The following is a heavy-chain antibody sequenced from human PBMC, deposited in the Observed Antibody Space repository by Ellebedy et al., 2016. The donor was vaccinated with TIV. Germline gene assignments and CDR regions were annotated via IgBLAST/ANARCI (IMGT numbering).Heavy chain of an antibody. J-gene: IGHJ5*02. CDR1: GYTLTELS. CDR2: FDPEDGET. V-gene: IGHV1-24*01. D-gene: IGHD6-19*01. Sequence: ASVKVSXXVSGYTLTELSMHWVRQAPGKGLEWMGGFDPEDGETIYAQKFQGWVTMTRDTSISTAYMELSRLRSDDTAVYYCARSAVAGTPDNWFDPWGQGTLVTVSS. CDR3: ARSAVAGTPDNWFDP.